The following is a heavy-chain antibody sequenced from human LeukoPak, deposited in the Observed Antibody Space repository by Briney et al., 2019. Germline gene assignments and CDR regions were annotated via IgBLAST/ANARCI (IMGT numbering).Heavy chain of an antibody. D-gene: IGHD3-22*01. Sequence: KPSETLSLTCTVSGGSSSSGDYYWRWIRQPPGKGLECIGYIYYSGSTYYNPSVKSRVTISVDTSKNQFSLKLSSVTAADTAVYYCARPYYYDLDAFDIWGQGTMVTVSS. CDR2: IYYSGST. V-gene: IGHV4-30-4*01. J-gene: IGHJ3*02. CDR1: GGSSSSGDYY. CDR3: ARPYYYDLDAFDI.